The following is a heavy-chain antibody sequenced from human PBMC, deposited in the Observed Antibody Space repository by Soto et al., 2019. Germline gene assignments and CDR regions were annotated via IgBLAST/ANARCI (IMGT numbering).Heavy chain of an antibody. D-gene: IGHD3-3*01. J-gene: IGHJ5*02. CDR3: ARGFPLWFDP. Sequence: SETLSLTCTVSGGSISSGGYYWSWIRQHPGKGLEWIGYIYYRGRTNYNPSLKSRVTISVDTSKNQFSLKLNSVTAADTAVYYCARGFPLWFDPWGQGTLVTVSS. CDR1: GGSISSGGYY. CDR2: IYYRGRT. V-gene: IGHV4-31*03.